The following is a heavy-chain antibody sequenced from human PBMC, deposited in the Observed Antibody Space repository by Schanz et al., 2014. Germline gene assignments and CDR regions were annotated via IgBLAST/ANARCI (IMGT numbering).Heavy chain of an antibody. Sequence: EVQLVESGGGLVQPGGSLRLSCGGSGFTVSSDHMSWVRQAPGKGLEWVSGISGSGGSTYYADSVKGRFTISRDNSKTTLSLQMNSLRAEDTAVYYCAKGLYYDNTGGGFDYWGQGTLVTVSS. CDR2: ISGSGGST. V-gene: IGHV3-23*04. CDR3: AKGLYYDNTGGGFDY. CDR1: GFTVSSDH. D-gene: IGHD3-16*01. J-gene: IGHJ4*02.